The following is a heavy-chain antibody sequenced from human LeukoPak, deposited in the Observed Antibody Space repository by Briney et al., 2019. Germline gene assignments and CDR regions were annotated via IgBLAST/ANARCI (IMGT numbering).Heavy chain of an antibody. Sequence: PGGSLRLSCAASGFTFNTYAINWVRQAPGKGLEWVSSISSSSGYIYYADSVKGRFTISRDNSKNTLYLQMNSLRAEDTAVYYCAKDHYDSSGYYFDAFDIWGQGTMVTVSS. CDR3: AKDHYDSSGYYFDAFDI. V-gene: IGHV3-21*04. CDR1: GFTFNTYA. D-gene: IGHD3-22*01. J-gene: IGHJ3*02. CDR2: ISSSSGYI.